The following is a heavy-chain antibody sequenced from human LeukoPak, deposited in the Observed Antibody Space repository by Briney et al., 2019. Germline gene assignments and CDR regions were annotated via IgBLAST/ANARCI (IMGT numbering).Heavy chain of an antibody. CDR2: IRGSGGST. CDR1: GFTFSSSA. D-gene: IGHD3-10*01. J-gene: IGHJ4*02. Sequence: PGGSLRLSSAPPGFTFSSSAMSWVPQAPGKGREWGSHIRGSGGSTYYADSVKGRFTISRDNSKNTLYLQMNSLRAEDTAVYYCAKDPEWFGELSRFDYWGQGTLVTVSS. CDR3: AKDPEWFGELSRFDY. V-gene: IGHV3-23*01.